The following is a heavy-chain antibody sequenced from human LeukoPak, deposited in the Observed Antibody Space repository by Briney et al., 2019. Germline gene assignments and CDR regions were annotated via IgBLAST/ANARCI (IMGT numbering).Heavy chain of an antibody. CDR3: ARHNGWYEPFDY. CDR1: GGSISSSSYY. Sequence: SETLSLTCTVSGGSISSSSYYWGWIRQPPGKGLEWIGSIYYSGSTYYNPSLKSRVTISVDTPENQFSLNLSSVNAADTVVYYCARHNGWYEPFDYWGQGTLVTVSS. J-gene: IGHJ4*02. D-gene: IGHD6-19*01. V-gene: IGHV4-39*01. CDR2: IYYSGST.